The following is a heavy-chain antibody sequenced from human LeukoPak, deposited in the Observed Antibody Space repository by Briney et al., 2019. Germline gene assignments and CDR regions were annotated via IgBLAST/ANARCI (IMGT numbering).Heavy chain of an antibody. CDR1: GGTFSSYA. D-gene: IGHD6-13*01. CDR3: ARDYSSSWYSGWFDP. V-gene: IGHV1-69*01. J-gene: IGHJ5*02. CDR2: IIPIFGTA. Sequence: SVKVSCKASGGTFSSYAISWVRQAPGQGLEWMGGIIPIFGTANYAQKFQGGVTITADESTSTAYMELSSLRSEDTAVYYCARDYSSSWYSGWFDPWGQGTLVTVSS.